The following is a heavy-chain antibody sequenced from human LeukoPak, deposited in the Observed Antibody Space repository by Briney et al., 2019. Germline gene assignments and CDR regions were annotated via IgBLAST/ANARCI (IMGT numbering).Heavy chain of an antibody. J-gene: IGHJ4*02. CDR3: AGVAPTYYYDSSGLGPDY. V-gene: IGHV1-69*04. Sequence: GASVKVSCKASGGTFSSYAISWVRQAPGQGLEWMGRIIPILGIANYAQKFQGRVTITADKSTSTAYMELSSLRSEDTAVYYCAGVAPTYYYDSSGLGPDYWGQGTLVTVSS. CDR1: GGTFSSYA. CDR2: IIPILGIA. D-gene: IGHD3-22*01.